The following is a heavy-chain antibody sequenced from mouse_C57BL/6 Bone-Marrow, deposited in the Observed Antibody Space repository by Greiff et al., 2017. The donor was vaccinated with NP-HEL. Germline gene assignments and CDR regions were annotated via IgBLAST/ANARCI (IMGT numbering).Heavy chain of an antibody. J-gene: IGHJ4*01. CDR1: GFSLTSYG. CDR2: IWGDGST. D-gene: IGHD4-1*01. Sequence: VKVVESGPGLVAPSQSLSITCTVSGFSLTSYGVSWVRQPPGKGLEWLGVIWGDGSTNYHSALISRLSISKDNSKSQVFLKLNSLQTDDTATYYCAKRGTGAYYYAMDYWGQGTSVTVSS. V-gene: IGHV2-3*01. CDR3: AKRGTGAYYYAMDY.